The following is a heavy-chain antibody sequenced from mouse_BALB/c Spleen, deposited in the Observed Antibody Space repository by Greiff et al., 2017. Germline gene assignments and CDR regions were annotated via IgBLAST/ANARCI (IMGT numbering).Heavy chain of an antibody. CDR2: IYPGSGST. J-gene: IGHJ2*01. V-gene: IGHV1S22*01. CDR1: GYTFTSYW. CDR3: TRPYYRYDVYYFDY. Sequence: LQQPGSELVRPGASVKLSCKASGYTFTSYWMHWVKQRPGQGLEWIGNIYPGSGSTNYAEKFKSKATLTVDTSSSTAYMQLSSLTSEDSAVYYCTRPYYRYDVYYFDYWGQGTTLTVSS. D-gene: IGHD2-14*01.